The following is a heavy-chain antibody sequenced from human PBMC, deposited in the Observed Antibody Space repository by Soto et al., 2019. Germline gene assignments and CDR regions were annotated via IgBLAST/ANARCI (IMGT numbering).Heavy chain of an antibody. D-gene: IGHD1-1*01. V-gene: IGHV4-34*01. CDR3: ARGGYNYYFDY. CDR1: GGSFSGYY. Sequence: PSETLSLTCAVYGGSFSGYYWSWIRQPPEKGLNWSAEINHSVNTHYNPSLKSRVTISVDTPRNQFSLKLSSVTAADTAVYYCARGGYNYYFDYWGQGTLVTVSS. CDR2: INHSVNT. J-gene: IGHJ4*02.